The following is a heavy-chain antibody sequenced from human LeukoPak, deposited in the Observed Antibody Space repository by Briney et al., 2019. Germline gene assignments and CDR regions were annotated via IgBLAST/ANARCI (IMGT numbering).Heavy chain of an antibody. CDR2: INHSGST. J-gene: IGHJ4*02. V-gene: IGHV4-34*01. Sequence: SETLSLTCAAYGGPFSGYYWSWIRQPPGKGLEWIGEINHSGSTNYNPSLKSRVTISVDTSKNQFSLKLSSVTAADTAVCYCARGSGRGFDYWGQGTLVTVSS. D-gene: IGHD3-10*01. CDR1: GGPFSGYY. CDR3: ARGSGRGFDY.